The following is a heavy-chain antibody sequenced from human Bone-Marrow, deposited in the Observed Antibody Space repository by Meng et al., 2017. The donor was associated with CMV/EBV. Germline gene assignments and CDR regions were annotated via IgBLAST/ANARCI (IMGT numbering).Heavy chain of an antibody. CDR1: GGSISSSGYY. J-gene: IGHJ4*02. D-gene: IGHD2-2*01. V-gene: IGHV4-39*07. CDR3: ARIVVPAAVDY. Sequence: QLQLQESGPGLVTPSETMSLSCTVAGGSISSSGYYWGWIRQPPGKGLEWIGSIYYSGSTYYNPSLKSRVTISVDTSKNQFSLKLSSVTAADTAVYYCARIVVPAAVDYWGQGTLVTVSS. CDR2: IYYSGST.